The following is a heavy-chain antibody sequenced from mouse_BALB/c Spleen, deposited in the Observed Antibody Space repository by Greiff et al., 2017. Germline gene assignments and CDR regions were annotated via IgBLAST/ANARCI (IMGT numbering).Heavy chain of an antibody. D-gene: IGHD2-2*01. CDR3: ARRVTSAWFAY. V-gene: IGHV1-80*01. J-gene: IGHJ3*01. CDR2: IYPGDGDT. Sequence: QVQLQQSGAELVRPGSSVKISCKASGYAFSSYWMNWVKQRPGQGLEWIGQIYPGDGDTNYNGKFKGKATLTADKSSSTAYMQLSSLTSEDSAVYYCARRVTSAWFAYWGQGTLVTVSA. CDR1: GYAFSSYW.